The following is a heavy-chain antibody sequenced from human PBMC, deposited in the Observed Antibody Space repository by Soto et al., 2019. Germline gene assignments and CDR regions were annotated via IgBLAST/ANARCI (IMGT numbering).Heavy chain of an antibody. J-gene: IGHJ4*02. Sequence: ASVTVSCKASGYTFTRYGIGWVRQAPGQGLEWMGWISAYNGNTNYAQKLQGRVTMTIDTSTSTAYMELRSLRSDDTAVYYCASIYSGYDLGFYWGQGTLVTVSS. CDR1: GYTFTRYG. D-gene: IGHD5-12*01. CDR3: ASIYSGYDLGFY. CDR2: ISAYNGNT. V-gene: IGHV1-18*01.